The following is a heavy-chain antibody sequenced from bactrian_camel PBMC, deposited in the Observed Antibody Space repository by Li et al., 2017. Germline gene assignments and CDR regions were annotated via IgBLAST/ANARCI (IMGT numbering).Heavy chain of an antibody. J-gene: IGHJ4*01. Sequence: QVQLVESGGGLVQPGGSLRLSCVVSGFTFSSYLMYWVRQSPGKGLEWVATIDSDGIASYADSVKGRFTVSRDNANNTVNLMMNSLKPEDTAMYYCAANFGPYCSGPYLARRANFLGQGTQVTVS. V-gene: IGHV3S26*01. CDR1: GFTFSSYL. CDR2: IDSDGIA. D-gene: IGHD2*01.